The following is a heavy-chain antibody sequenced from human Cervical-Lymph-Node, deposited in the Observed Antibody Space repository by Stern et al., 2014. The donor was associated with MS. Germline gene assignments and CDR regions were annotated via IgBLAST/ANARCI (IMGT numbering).Heavy chain of an antibody. CDR2: LYASGTT. CDR1: GLTVSNNY. V-gene: IGHV3-53*04. Sequence: EVQLVESGGGLVQPGGSLRLSCAASGLTVSNNYMSWVRQAPGKGLEWVSLLYASGTTSYADPVKGRFIISRHNSKNTLYLQMNSLRPDDTAVYYCAREGGDDDYYYGLDVWGQGTTVTVSS. D-gene: IGHD2-21*02. J-gene: IGHJ6*02. CDR3: AREGGDDDYYYGLDV.